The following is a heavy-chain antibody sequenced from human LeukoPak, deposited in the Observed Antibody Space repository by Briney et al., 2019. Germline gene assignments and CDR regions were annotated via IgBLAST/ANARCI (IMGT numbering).Heavy chain of an antibody. CDR2: ITTTSRDTHI. J-gene: IGHJ4*02. V-gene: IGHV3-21*04. CDR1: GFTFKTHT. D-gene: IGHD6-13*01. CDR3: ARGDIAAPYLFDY. Sequence: GGSLRLSCTASGFTFKTHTMNWVRQAPGKGLEWVSSITTTSRDTHIYYAASVKGRFTISRDNSKNTLYLQMNSLRAEDTAVYYCARGDIAAPYLFDYWGQGTLVTVSS.